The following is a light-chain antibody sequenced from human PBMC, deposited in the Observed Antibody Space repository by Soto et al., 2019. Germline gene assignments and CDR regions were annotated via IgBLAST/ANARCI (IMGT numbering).Light chain of an antibody. V-gene: IGKV3-15*01. CDR2: GAS. CDR3: QQYNNWPLT. CDR1: QSVSSN. Sequence: EIVMTQSPATLSVSPGERATLSCRASQSVSSNLAWYQQKPGQAPRLLIYGASTRATGIPARFSGSGSGTEFTLTISSLQSEDCAVYSCQQYNNWPLTFGGGTKVEIK. J-gene: IGKJ4*01.